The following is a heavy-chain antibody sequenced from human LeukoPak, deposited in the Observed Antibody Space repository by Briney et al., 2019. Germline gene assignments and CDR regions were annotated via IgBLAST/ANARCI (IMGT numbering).Heavy chain of an antibody. D-gene: IGHD1-26*01. CDR1: EFTFSSYF. Sequence: PGGSLRLSCAASEFTFSSYFMNWVRQTPGKGLEWVSSISSGSTYMYYADSVKGRFTISRDNAKNSLYLQMNSLRAEDTAVYYCARDPYSGSYGNYYYYFMDVWGKGTTVTISS. J-gene: IGHJ6*03. V-gene: IGHV3-21*01. CDR3: ARDPYSGSYGNYYYYFMDV. CDR2: ISSGSTYM.